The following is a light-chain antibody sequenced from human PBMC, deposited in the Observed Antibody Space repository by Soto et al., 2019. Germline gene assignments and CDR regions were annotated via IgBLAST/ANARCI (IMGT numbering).Light chain of an antibody. CDR1: SSDVGGYNY. CDR2: EVS. Sequence: QSALIQPASVSGSTGQSVTISCTGTSSDVGGYNYVSWYQQHPGKVPKLIIYEVSNRPSGISHRFSGSKSGNMASLTICGLLAEDEADYYCISRTSTITYVFGTGTKLTVL. V-gene: IGLV2-14*01. CDR3: ISRTSTITYV. J-gene: IGLJ1*01.